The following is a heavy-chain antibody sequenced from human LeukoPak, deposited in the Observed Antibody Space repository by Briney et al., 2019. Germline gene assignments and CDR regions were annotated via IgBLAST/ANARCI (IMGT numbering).Heavy chain of an antibody. Sequence: ASVKVSCKASGYTFTGYYMHWVRQAPGQGLEWMGWINPNGGGTNYAQKFQGRVTMTRDTSISTAYMELSRLRSDDTAVYYCARWNGDYGGFDYWGQGTLVTVSS. CDR2: INPNGGGT. CDR3: ARWNGDYGGFDY. D-gene: IGHD4/OR15-4a*01. V-gene: IGHV1-2*02. CDR1: GYTFTGYY. J-gene: IGHJ4*02.